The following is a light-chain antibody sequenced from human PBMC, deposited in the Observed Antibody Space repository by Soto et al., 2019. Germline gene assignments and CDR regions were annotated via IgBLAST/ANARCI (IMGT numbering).Light chain of an antibody. J-gene: IGLJ1*01. CDR3: QVWDSSSDHYV. CDR2: DDD. CDR1: NIGSKS. V-gene: IGLV3-21*02. Sequence: SYELTQPPSVSVAPGRTATITCGGNNIGSKSVHWYPQKPGQAPVLVVYDDDDRPSGIPERISGSNSGNTATLTISRVEAGDEADYYCQVWDSSSDHYVFGTGTKVTVL.